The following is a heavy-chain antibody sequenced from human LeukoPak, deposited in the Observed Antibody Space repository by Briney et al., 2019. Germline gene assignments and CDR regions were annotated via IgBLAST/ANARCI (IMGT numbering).Heavy chain of an antibody. CDR1: GGSISTYY. D-gene: IGHD1-26*01. CDR3: ARENSGSYREFDY. V-gene: IGHV4-4*07. J-gene: IGHJ4*02. Sequence: SETLSLTCTVSGGSISTYYWSWIRQPAGKGLEWIGRIYTSGSTTYNASLKSRVCMSVDTSTNHFSMRLGSVTAAGTAVFYCARENSGSYREFDYWGQGTLVTVSS. CDR2: IYTSGST.